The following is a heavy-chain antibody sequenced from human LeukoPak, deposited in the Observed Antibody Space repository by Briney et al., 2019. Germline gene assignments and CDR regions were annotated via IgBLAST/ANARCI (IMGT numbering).Heavy chain of an antibody. CDR3: ARDPSSVTPYFFDY. V-gene: IGHV1-2*02. D-gene: IGHD4-11*01. CDR2: IDANNGDT. CDR1: GYTFRGNY. Sequence: ASLKVSCKASGYTFRGNYIHWLRQAPGQGLEWMGWIDANNGDTKSAQKFQGRVTMSRDTSISTAYMDLSSLSPDDAAVYYCARDPSSVTPYFFDYWGQGTLVAVSS. J-gene: IGHJ4*02.